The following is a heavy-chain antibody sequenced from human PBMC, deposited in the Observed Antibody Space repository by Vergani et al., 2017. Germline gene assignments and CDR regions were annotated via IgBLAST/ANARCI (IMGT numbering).Heavy chain of an antibody. CDR1: GFTFSSYS. J-gene: IGHJ4*02. Sequence: EVQLVESGGGLVKPGGSLRLSCAASGFTFSSYSMNWVRQAPGKGLEWVSSISSSSSYIYYADSVKGRFTISRDNAKNSLYLQMNSQRAEDTAVYYCARVLRIAVAGTSFDYWGQGTLVTVSS. V-gene: IGHV3-21*01. CDR2: ISSSSSYI. CDR3: ARVLRIAVAGTSFDY. D-gene: IGHD6-19*01.